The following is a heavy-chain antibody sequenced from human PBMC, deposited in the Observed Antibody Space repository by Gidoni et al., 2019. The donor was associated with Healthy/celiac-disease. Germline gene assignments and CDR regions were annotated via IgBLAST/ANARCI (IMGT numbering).Heavy chain of an antibody. V-gene: IGHV3-23*01. D-gene: IGHD3-22*01. Sequence: EVQLLESGGGLVQPGWSLRLSCAASGFTFSSSAMSWVRQAPGKGLEWVSAISGSGGSTYYADSVKGRFTISRDNSKNTLYLQMNSLRAEDTAVYYCAKERPETDSSGYSPLCYWGQGTLVTVSS. CDR1: GFTFSSSA. CDR2: ISGSGGST. J-gene: IGHJ4*02. CDR3: AKERPETDSSGYSPLCY.